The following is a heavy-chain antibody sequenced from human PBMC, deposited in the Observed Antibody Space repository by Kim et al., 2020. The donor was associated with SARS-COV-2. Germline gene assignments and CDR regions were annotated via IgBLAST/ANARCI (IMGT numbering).Heavy chain of an antibody. D-gene: IGHD2-2*01. CDR3: VKICRTSSCYSDGDH. J-gene: IGHJ4*02. V-gene: IGHV3-23*01. CDR1: GFIFNNYA. CDR2: ILGSGIGS. Sequence: GGSLRLSCAASGFIFNNYAMSWVRQAPGRGLEWVSAILGSGIGSNYADSVKGRFTISRDNSRNALYLQMNSLRAEDTSVYYCVKICRTSSCYSDGDHWGQGTLVTVSS.